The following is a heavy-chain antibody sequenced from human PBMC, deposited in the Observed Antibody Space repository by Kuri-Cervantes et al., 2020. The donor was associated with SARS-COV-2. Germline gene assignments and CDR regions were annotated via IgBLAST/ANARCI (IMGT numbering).Heavy chain of an antibody. J-gene: IGHJ4*02. Sequence: SETLSLTCGVYGGSLSNFHWNWVRQPPGKGLEWIGEINYSGTTNYNPSLKSRVTISVDTSKNQFSLKLSSVTAADTAVYYCARGGSMIVVRRYFDYWGQGTLVTVSS. CDR3: ARGGSMIVVRRYFDY. CDR2: INYSGTT. D-gene: IGHD3-22*01. V-gene: IGHV4-34*01. CDR1: GGSLSNFH.